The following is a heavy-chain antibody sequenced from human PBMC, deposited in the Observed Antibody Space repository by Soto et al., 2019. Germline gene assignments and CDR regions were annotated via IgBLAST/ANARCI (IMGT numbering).Heavy chain of an antibody. J-gene: IGHJ3*02. V-gene: IGHV4-30-4*01. CDR1: GGSINSGGYY. CDR3: AKDGCGANCFQQDILAAFDI. Sequence: QVQLQESGPGLVKPSQTLSLTCTVSGGSINSGGYYWSWIRQPPGQGLVWIGYISYSGNTYYNPSLKSRLTISLDTSRNQFSLKLSSVTATDTAVYYCAKDGCGANCFQQDILAAFDIWGQGTMVTVSS. D-gene: IGHD2-21*02. CDR2: ISYSGNT.